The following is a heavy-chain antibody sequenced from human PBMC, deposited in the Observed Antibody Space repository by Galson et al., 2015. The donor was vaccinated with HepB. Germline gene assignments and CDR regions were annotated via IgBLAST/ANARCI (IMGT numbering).Heavy chain of an antibody. CDR2: IIPIFGTA. D-gene: IGHD3-10*01. Sequence: SVKVSCKASGGTFSSYAISWVRQAPGQGLEWMGGIIPIFGTANYAQKFQGRVTITADESTSTAYMELSSLRSEDTAVYYCARGGLLWFGELSTIDAFDIWGQGTMVTVSS. CDR1: GGTFSSYA. V-gene: IGHV1-69*13. CDR3: ARGGLLWFGELSTIDAFDI. J-gene: IGHJ3*02.